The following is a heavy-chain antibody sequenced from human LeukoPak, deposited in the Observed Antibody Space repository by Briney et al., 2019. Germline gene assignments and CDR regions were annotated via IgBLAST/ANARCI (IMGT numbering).Heavy chain of an antibody. CDR3: AKDASITMIVVVITDYFDY. CDR1: GFTFGSYA. V-gene: IGHV3-23*01. CDR2: ISGSGGST. J-gene: IGHJ4*02. D-gene: IGHD3-22*01. Sequence: GGSLRLSCAASGFTFGSYAMSWVRQAPGKGLEWVSAISGSGGSTYYADSVKGRFTISRDNSKNTLYLQMNSLRAEDTAVYYCAKDASITMIVVVITDYFDYWGQGTLVTVSS.